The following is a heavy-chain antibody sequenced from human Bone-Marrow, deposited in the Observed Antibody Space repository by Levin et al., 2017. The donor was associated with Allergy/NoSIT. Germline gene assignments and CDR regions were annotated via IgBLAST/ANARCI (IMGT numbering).Heavy chain of an antibody. J-gene: IGHJ4*02. CDR1: GGSISSSNW. CDR3: ARDSKQQLVPLDY. D-gene: IGHD6-13*01. Sequence: SETLSLTCAVSGGSISSSNWWSWVRQPPGKGLEWIGEIYHSGSTNYNPSLKSRVTISVDKSKNQFSLKLSSVTAADTAVYYCARDSKQQLVPLDYWGQGTLVTVSS. V-gene: IGHV4-4*02. CDR2: IYHSGST.